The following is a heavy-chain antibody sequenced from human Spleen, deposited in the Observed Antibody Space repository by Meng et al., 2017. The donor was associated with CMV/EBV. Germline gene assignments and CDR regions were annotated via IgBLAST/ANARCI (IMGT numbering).Heavy chain of an antibody. CDR1: GDTFSSYA. CDR3: ASDLVEGYDFWSGTFFGY. CDR2: IIPIFHTT. J-gene: IGHJ4*02. V-gene: IGHV1-69*05. D-gene: IGHD3-3*01. Sequence: SVKVSCKASGDTFSSYAISWVRQAPGQGLEWMGGIIPIFHTTNYAQKFQGRVTIITDESTSTAYMELSSLRSEDTAVYYCASDLVEGYDFWSGTFFGYWGQGTLVTVSS.